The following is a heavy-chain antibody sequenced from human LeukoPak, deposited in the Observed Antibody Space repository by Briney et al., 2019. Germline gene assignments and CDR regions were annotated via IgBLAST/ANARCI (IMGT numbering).Heavy chain of an antibody. CDR1: GVSSSSFS. V-gene: IGHV4-39*07. Sequence: SETLSLTCIVSGVSSSSFSWGWIRQPPGKGLEWFGSIYFSGSTYYNPSLKSRVTVSVDTSKNQFSLKLTSVTAADTAVYYCARVVADYGDYRAFDIWGQGTMVTVSS. D-gene: IGHD4-17*01. CDR3: ARVVADYGDYRAFDI. CDR2: IYFSGST. J-gene: IGHJ3*02.